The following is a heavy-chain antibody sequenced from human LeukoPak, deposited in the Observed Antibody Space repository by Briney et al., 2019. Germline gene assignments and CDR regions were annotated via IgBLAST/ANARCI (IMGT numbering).Heavy chain of an antibody. J-gene: IGHJ4*02. D-gene: IGHD6-13*01. CDR2: IYYSGST. CDR1: GGSISSGGYY. Sequence: PSQTLSLTCTVSGGSISSGGYYWSWIRQHPGKGLEWIGYIYYSGSTYYNPSLKSRVTISVDTSKNQFSLKLSSVTAADTAVYYCARVPLPLAAALVRDYFDYWGQGTLVTVSS. V-gene: IGHV4-31*03. CDR3: ARVPLPLAAALVRDYFDY.